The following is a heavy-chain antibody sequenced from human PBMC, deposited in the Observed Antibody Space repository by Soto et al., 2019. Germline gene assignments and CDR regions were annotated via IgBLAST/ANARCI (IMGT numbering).Heavy chain of an antibody. V-gene: IGHV4-4*02. CDR3: ARVRQGCSSTSCYFDP. J-gene: IGHJ5*02. CDR1: GDSISSTNW. CDR2: IHHRGNT. Sequence: LSLTCAVSGDSISSTNWWNWVRQPPGKGLEWIGEIHHRGNTNYNPSLKSRVTISVDKSKNQFSLKMNFVTAADTAVYYCARVRQGCSSTSCYFDPWGQGTLVTVSS. D-gene: IGHD2-2*01.